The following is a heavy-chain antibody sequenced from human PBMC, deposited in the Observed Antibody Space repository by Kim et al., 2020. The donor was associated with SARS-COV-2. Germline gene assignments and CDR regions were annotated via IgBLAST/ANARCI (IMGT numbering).Heavy chain of an antibody. D-gene: IGHD3-22*01. CDR1: GFTFSSYG. Sequence: GGSLRLSCAASGFTFSSYGMHWVRQAPGKGLEWVAVISYDGSNKYYADSVKGRFTISGDNSKNTLYLQMNSLRAEDTAVYYCAKENSIVVEYYYYYYGMDVWGQGTTVTVSS. V-gene: IGHV3-30*18. J-gene: IGHJ6*02. CDR3: AKENSIVVEYYYYYYGMDV. CDR2: ISYDGSNK.